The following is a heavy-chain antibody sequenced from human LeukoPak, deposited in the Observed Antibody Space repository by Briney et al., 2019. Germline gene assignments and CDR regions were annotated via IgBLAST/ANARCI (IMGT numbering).Heavy chain of an antibody. J-gene: IGHJ4*02. V-gene: IGHV4-4*02. Sequence: PSGTLSLTCAVSGGSISSSNWWSWVRQPPGKGLEWIGEIYHSGSTNYNPSLKSRVTISVDKSKNQFSLKLSSVTAADTAVYYCARFSLRPRPFLYYDSSGYRAYWGQGTLVTVSS. CDR2: IYHSGST. D-gene: IGHD3-22*01. CDR1: GGSISSSNW. CDR3: ARFSLRPRPFLYYDSSGYRAY.